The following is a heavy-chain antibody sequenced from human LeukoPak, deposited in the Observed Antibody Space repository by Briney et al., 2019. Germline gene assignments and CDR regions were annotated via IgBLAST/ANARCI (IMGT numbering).Heavy chain of an antibody. CDR2: INSDGSST. CDR1: GFTFKRYR. CDR3: ARGRGTIYMFDY. D-gene: IGHD2/OR15-2a*01. V-gene: IGHV3-74*01. Sequence: GGSLRLSCAATGFTFKRYRMHWGRQVPGKGLVWVSRINSDGSSTTYADSVKGRFTISRDNARNTLYLQMNSLRAEDTAVYYCARGRGTIYMFDYWGQGTLVTVSS. J-gene: IGHJ4*02.